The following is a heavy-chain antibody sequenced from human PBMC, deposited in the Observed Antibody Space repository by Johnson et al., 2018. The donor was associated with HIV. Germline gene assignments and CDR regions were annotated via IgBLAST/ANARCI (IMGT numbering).Heavy chain of an antibody. Sequence: QVQLVESGGGVVQPRRSLRLSCAASGFTFSSYAMHWVRQAPGKGLEWVAVISYDGSNKYYADSVKGRFTISRDNSKNTLFLQMNSLRAEDTAVYYCARSGLFVLVVYAPDVFDIWGQGTMVTVSS. D-gene: IGHD2-8*02. J-gene: IGHJ3*02. V-gene: IGHV3-30-3*01. CDR3: ARSGLFVLVVYAPDVFDI. CDR2: ISYDGSNK. CDR1: GFTFSSYA.